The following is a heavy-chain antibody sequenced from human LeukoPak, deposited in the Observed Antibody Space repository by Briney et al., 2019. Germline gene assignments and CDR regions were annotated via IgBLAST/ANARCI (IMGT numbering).Heavy chain of an antibody. V-gene: IGHV1-46*01. CDR1: GYTFTSYY. J-gene: IGHJ6*02. CDR3: ARDAIQLLTHCGMDV. D-gene: IGHD5-18*01. CDR2: INPSVGST. Sequence: ASVKVSCKASGYTFTSYYMHWVRQAPGQGLEWMGIINPSVGSTSYAQKFQGSVTMTRDTSTSTVYMELSSLRSEDTAVYYCARDAIQLLTHCGMDVWGQGTTVTVSS.